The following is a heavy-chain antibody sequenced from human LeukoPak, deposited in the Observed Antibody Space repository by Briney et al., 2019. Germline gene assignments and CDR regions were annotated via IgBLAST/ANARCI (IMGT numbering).Heavy chain of an antibody. D-gene: IGHD3-9*01. J-gene: IGHJ5*02. CDR2: TRNKANSYTT. CDR1: GFTFSDHY. V-gene: IGHV3-72*01. CDR3: ARFEDWNWFDP. Sequence: GGSLRLSCAASGFTFSDHYMDWVRQAPGKGLEWVGRTRNKANSYTTEYAASVKGRFTISGDESKSSLYLQMNSLKTEDTAVYYCARFEDWNWFDPWGQGTLVTVSS.